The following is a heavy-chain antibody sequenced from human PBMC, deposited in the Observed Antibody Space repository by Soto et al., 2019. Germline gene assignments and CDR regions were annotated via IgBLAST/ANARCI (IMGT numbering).Heavy chain of an antibody. CDR1: GFTFSSYG. CDR2: IWYDGSNK. J-gene: IGHJ4*02. CDR3: ARDRYRSGWDDLAY. D-gene: IGHD6-19*01. V-gene: IGHV3-33*01. Sequence: QVQLVESGGGVVQPGRSLRLSCAASGFTFSSYGMHWVRQAPGKGLEWVAVIWYDGSNKYYADCVKGRFTICRDNSKNTLYMQMNSLIVEDTAVYYSARDRYRSGWDDLAYCGQGTLVTV.